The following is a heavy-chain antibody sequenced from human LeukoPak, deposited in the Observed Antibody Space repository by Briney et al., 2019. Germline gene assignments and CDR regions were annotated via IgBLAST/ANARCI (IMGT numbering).Heavy chain of an antibody. CDR3: ARGNAMGEFDY. V-gene: IGHV3-21*01. CDR1: GFTFSCYS. D-gene: IGHD3-16*01. CDR2: ISSSSSYI. Sequence: GGSLRLSCAASGFTFSCYSMNWVRQAPGKGLEWVSSISSSSSYIYYADSVKGRFTISRDNAKNSLYLQMNSLRAEDTAVYYCARGNAMGEFDYWGQGTLVTVSS. J-gene: IGHJ4*02.